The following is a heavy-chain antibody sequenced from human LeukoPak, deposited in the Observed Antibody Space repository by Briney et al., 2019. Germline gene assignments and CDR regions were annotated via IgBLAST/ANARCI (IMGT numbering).Heavy chain of an antibody. D-gene: IGHD3-3*01. CDR2: INPNSGGT. J-gene: IGHJ4*02. Sequence: ASVKVSCKASGYTFTGYYMHWVRQAPGQGLEWMGWINPNSGGTNYAQKFQGRVTMTRDTSNTTAYLELRRLRPGDQAVYYCARGRATYYVCWSGLSYFDYWGEGTLVTVSS. CDR1: GYTFTGYY. V-gene: IGHV1-2*02. CDR3: ARGRATYYVCWSGLSYFDY.